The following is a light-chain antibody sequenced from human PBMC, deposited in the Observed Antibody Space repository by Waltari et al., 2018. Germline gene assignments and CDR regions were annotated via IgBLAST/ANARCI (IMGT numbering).Light chain of an antibody. CDR1: SSAAGRYNY. Sequence: QSALTQPASVSGSPGQSITITCTGTSSAAGRYNYVSWYQQHPGKAPKLRIYEVSNRPSGLSGGFSGSKSGNTASLTIPELQAEDEADYCCSAYAVNDLVLFGGGTKLTVL. CDR3: SAYAVNDLVL. V-gene: IGLV2-14*01. CDR2: EVS. J-gene: IGLJ2*01.